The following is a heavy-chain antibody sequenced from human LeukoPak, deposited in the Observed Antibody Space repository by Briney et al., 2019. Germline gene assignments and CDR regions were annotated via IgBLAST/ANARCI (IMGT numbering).Heavy chain of an antibody. Sequence: PGGSLRLSCAAAGFTFSNHWMSWVRQTPGKGLEWVANIKQDGSDKYYVDSVKGRFTISRDNAKNSLYLQMNSLRAEDTDVYYCARGQWVAYWGQGTLVTVSS. D-gene: IGHD2-15*01. J-gene: IGHJ4*02. CDR2: IKQDGSDK. CDR3: ARGQWVAY. V-gene: IGHV3-7*01. CDR1: GFTFSNHW.